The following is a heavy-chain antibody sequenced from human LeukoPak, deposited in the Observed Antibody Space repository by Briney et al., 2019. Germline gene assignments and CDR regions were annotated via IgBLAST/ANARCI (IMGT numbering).Heavy chain of an antibody. CDR3: ARNRYSSSSNYYYYYMDV. CDR1: GGSFSGYY. V-gene: IGHV4-34*01. CDR2: INHSGST. D-gene: IGHD6-6*01. Sequence: SETLSLTCAVYGGSFSGYYWSWIRQPPGKGLEWIGEINHSGSTNYNPSHKSRVTISVDTSKNQFSLKLSSVTAADTAVYYCARNRYSSSSNYYYYYMDVWGKGTTVTVSS. J-gene: IGHJ6*03.